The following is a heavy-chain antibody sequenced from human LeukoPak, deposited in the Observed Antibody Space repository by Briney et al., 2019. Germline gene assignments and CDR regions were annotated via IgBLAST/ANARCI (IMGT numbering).Heavy chain of an antibody. D-gene: IGHD6-19*01. V-gene: IGHV4-59*01. CDR1: GGSISSYY. J-gene: IGHJ4*02. Sequence: KTSETLSLTCTVSGGSISSYYWSWIRQPPGKGLEWIGYIYYSGSTNYNPSLKSRVTISVDTSKNQFSLKLSSVTAADTAVYYCARGGYIAVAAIDYWGQGTLVTVSS. CDR2: IYYSGST. CDR3: ARGGYIAVAAIDY.